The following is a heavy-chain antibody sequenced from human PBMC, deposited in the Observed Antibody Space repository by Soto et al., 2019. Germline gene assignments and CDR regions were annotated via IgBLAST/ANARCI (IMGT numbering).Heavy chain of an antibody. Sequence: QVQLQESGPGLVKPSETLSLTCSVFGGSISGFYWSWVRQPPGKGLEWIGYIYYSGSTNYCPSLKSRVTISLDTSKNQLSLRLSSVTAADTAVYYCARGILGVTTPFDYWGQGTLVTVSS. D-gene: IGHD1-26*01. CDR1: GGSISGFY. V-gene: IGHV4-59*01. J-gene: IGHJ4*02. CDR2: IYYSGST. CDR3: ARGILGVTTPFDY.